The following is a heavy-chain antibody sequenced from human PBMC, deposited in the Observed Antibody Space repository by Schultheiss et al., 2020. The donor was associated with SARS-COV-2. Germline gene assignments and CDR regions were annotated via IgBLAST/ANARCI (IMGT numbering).Heavy chain of an antibody. V-gene: IGHV4-39*07. D-gene: IGHD6-19*01. J-gene: IGHJ6*02. CDR1: GGSISSSSYY. Sequence: SQTLSLTCTVSGGSISSSSYYWGWIRQPPGKGLEWIGSIYYSGSTNYNPSLKSRVTISVDTSKNQFSLKLSSVTAADTAVYYCARDLRGSVWHRFGDGMDVWGQGTTVTVSS. CDR3: ARDLRGSVWHRFGDGMDV. CDR2: IYYSGST.